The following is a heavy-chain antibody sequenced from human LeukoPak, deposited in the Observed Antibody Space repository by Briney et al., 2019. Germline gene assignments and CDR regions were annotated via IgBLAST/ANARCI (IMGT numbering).Heavy chain of an antibody. Sequence: PGGSLRLSCAASGFTYSSCAMSWVRQAPGKGLEWVSTVRGSGGGTYYADSVKGRFTISRDNSKNTLYLQMNSLRAEDTAVYYCARSYDSSGYYSPLYYYYGMDVWGQGTTVTVSS. D-gene: IGHD3-22*01. J-gene: IGHJ6*02. CDR2: VRGSGGGT. CDR1: GFTYSSCA. CDR3: ARSYDSSGYYSPLYYYYGMDV. V-gene: IGHV3-23*01.